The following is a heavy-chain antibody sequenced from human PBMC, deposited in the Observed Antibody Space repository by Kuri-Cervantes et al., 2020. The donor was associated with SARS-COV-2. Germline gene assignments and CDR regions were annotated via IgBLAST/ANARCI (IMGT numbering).Heavy chain of an antibody. D-gene: IGHD1-20*01. CDR3: ARLTGVTNGFDS. CDR1: GFTFSSYS. Sequence: GESLKISCAASGFTFSSYSMNWIRQAPGKGLEWVSYISSSSSYTNYADSVKGRFTISRDNAKNSLYLQMNSLRAEDRAVYYCARLTGVTNGFDSWGQGTLVTVSS. CDR2: ISSSSSYT. V-gene: IGHV3-21*05. J-gene: IGHJ5*01.